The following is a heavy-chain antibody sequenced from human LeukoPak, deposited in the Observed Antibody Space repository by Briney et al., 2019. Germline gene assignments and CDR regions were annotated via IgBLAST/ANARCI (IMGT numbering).Heavy chain of an antibody. J-gene: IGHJ5*02. CDR2: IYTSGST. D-gene: IGHD2-2*01. Sequence: PSETLSLTCTVSGGSISSYYWSWIRQPAGMGLEWIGRIYTSGSTNYNPSLKSRVTMSVDTSKNQFSLKLSSVTAADTAVYYCARDSPVMVPAAMGWFDPWGQGTLVTVSS. V-gene: IGHV4-4*07. CDR1: GGSISSYY. CDR3: ARDSPVMVPAAMGWFDP.